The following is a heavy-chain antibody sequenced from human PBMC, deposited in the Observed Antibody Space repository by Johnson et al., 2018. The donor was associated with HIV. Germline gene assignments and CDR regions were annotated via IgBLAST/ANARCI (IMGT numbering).Heavy chain of an antibody. CDR1: GFTFSSYG. J-gene: IGHJ3*02. CDR2: ISYDGSNK. CDR3: AREGGDGYSPSAFDI. V-gene: IGHV3-30*19. D-gene: IGHD5-24*01. Sequence: QVQLVESGGGVVQPGGSLRLSCAAFGFTFSSYGMHWVRQAPGKGLEWVAVISYDGSNKYYADSVKGRFTISRDNSKNTLYLQMNSLRAEDTAVYYCAREGGDGYSPSAFDIWGQGTMVTVSS.